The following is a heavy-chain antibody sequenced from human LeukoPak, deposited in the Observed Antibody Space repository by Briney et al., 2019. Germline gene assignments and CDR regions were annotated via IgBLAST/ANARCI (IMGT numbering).Heavy chain of an antibody. CDR3: ARDRGTWNDDGFDY. Sequence: SETLSLTCTVSGGSISSYYWSWIRQPAGKGLEWIGRIYISGSTNYDPSLKSRVTMSVDTSKNQFSLKLSSVTAADTAVYYCARDRGTWNDDGFDYWGQGTLVTVSS. D-gene: IGHD1-1*01. V-gene: IGHV4-4*07. CDR1: GGSISSYY. CDR2: IYISGST. J-gene: IGHJ4*02.